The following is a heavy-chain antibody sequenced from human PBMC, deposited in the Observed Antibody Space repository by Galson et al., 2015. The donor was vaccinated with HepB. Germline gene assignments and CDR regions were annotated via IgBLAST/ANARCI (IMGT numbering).Heavy chain of an antibody. V-gene: IGHV1-69*06. CDR1: GGTFSSYA. Sequence: SVKVSCKASGGTFSSYAISWVRQAPGQGLEWMGGIIPMFDTANYAQKFQGRVTIIADKSASTAYMELSSLRSEDTAVYYCAVSPLNYYDKPGFDYWGQGTLVTVSS. CDR2: IIPMFDTA. J-gene: IGHJ4*02. D-gene: IGHD3-22*01. CDR3: AVSPLNYYDKPGFDY.